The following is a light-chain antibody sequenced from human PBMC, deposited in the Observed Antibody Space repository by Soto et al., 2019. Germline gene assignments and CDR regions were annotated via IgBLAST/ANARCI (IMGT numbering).Light chain of an antibody. CDR3: QQYGSSPWT. CDR1: QSISQS. J-gene: IGKJ1*01. V-gene: IGKV3-20*01. CDR2: DAS. Sequence: EFVLTQSPGTLSLSPGERATLSCRASQSISQSLAWYQQRPGQSPRLLIYDASRRATGIPDRFTGSGFGTDFTLTISRLAPEDFAVYYCQQYGSSPWTFGQGTKVDIK.